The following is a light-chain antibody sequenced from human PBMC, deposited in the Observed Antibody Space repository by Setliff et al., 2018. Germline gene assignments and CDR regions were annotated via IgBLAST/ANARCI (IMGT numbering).Light chain of an antibody. CDR2: DDS. CDR1: NIGDKS. V-gene: IGLV3-21*03. Sequence: SYALTQPPSESVAPGKTARITCGGHNIGDKSVHWYQQKPGQAPVLVVYDDSDRPSGIPGRFSGSNSGNTATLTISRVEAEDEADYYCQVWDPASDHRVFGTGTKVTVL. J-gene: IGLJ1*01. CDR3: QVWDPASDHRV.